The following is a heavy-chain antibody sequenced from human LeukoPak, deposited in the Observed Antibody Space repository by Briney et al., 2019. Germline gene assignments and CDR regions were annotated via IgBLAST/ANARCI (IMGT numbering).Heavy chain of an antibody. Sequence: PGGSLRLSCAASGFTFSSYWMHWVRQAPGKGLVWVSRINSDGSSTSYADSVKGRFTISRDNAKNTLYLQMNSLRAEDTAVYYCTRHHTIGVGENWFDPWGQGTLVTVSS. CDR3: TRHHTIGVGENWFDP. CDR2: INSDGSST. J-gene: IGHJ5*02. V-gene: IGHV3-74*01. CDR1: GFTFSSYW. D-gene: IGHD3-10*01.